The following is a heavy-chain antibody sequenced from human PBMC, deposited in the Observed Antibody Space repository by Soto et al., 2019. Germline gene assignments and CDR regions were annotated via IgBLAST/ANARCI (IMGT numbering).Heavy chain of an antibody. V-gene: IGHV6-1*01. CDR3: ARAVLVTAMASLDAFEI. CDR2: TYYRSKWYN. D-gene: IGHD5-18*01. J-gene: IGHJ3*02. CDR1: GDSVSSNSAA. Sequence: SQTISLTFAISGDSVSSNSAAWNWVRQSPSRGLEWLGRTYYRSKWYNDYAVSVKSRITINPDTSKNQFSLQLNSVTPEDTAVYYCARAVLVTAMASLDAFEIWGQGTMVTVS.